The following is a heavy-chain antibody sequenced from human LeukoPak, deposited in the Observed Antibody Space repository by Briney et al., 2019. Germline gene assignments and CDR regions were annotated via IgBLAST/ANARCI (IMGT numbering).Heavy chain of an antibody. V-gene: IGHV3-23*01. D-gene: IGHD6-19*01. J-gene: IGHJ1*01. CDR2: VGGSDDST. Sequence: GGSLRLSCAASGFAFSSYAMSWVRQAPGEGLEWVSNVGGSDDSTYYADSVKGRFTISRDNSKNTLSLQMNNLRAEDTALYYCAKGARGSGWYTEYFQHWGQGTLVTVSS. CDR1: GFAFSSYA. CDR3: AKGARGSGWYTEYFQH.